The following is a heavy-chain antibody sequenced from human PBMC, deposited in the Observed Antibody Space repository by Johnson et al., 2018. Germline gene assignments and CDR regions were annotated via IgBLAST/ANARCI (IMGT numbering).Heavy chain of an antibody. CDR3: AKPIRVYFYYYDMDV. J-gene: IGHJ6*02. CDR1: GFTFSSYG. CDR2: IWYDGSNK. Sequence: QVQLVQSGGGLVKPGGSLRLSCAASGFTFSSYGMHWVRQAPGKGLEWVAVIWYDGSNKYYADSVKGRFTISRDNSKNTLYLQMNSLRAEDTAGYSCAKPIRVYFYYYDMDVWGQGTTVTVSS. V-gene: IGHV3-30*02.